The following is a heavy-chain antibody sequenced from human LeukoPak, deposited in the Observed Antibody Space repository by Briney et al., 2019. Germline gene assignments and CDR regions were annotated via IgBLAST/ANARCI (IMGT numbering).Heavy chain of an antibody. CDR2: ISWNSGNI. J-gene: IGHJ4*02. CDR3: AKSGESSYWYYFAN. CDR1: GFSFDDYA. D-gene: IGHD6-13*01. V-gene: IGHV3-9*01. Sequence: GRSLRLSCAASGFSFDDYAMHWVRQAPGKGLEWVSGISWNSGNIAYADSVKGRFIISRDNAKNSLFLQMNSLRTEDTALYYCAKSGESSYWYYFANWGQGTLVTVSS.